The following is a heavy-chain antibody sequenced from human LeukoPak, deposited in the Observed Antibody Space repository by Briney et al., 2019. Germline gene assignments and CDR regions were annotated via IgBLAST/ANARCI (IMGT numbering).Heavy chain of an antibody. J-gene: IGHJ4*02. Sequence: KPSETLSLTCAVYGGSFSGYYWSWIRQPPGKGLEWIGEINHSGSTNYNPSLKSRVTISVDTSKNQFSLKLSSVTAADTAVYYCARIRGGSYYHSDYWGQGTLLTVSS. CDR3: ARIRGGSYYHSDY. D-gene: IGHD1-26*01. CDR1: GGSFSGYY. CDR2: INHSGST. V-gene: IGHV4-34*01.